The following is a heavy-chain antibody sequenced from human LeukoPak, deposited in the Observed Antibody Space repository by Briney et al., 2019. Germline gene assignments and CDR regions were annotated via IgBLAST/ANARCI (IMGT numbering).Heavy chain of an antibody. CDR2: IRYDGSNK. J-gene: IGHJ4*02. CDR1: GFTFSSYG. V-gene: IGHV3-30*02. Sequence: GGSLRLSCAASGFTFSSYGMHWVRQAPGKGLEWVAFIRYDGSNKYYADSVKGRFTISRDNSKNTLYLQMNSLRAEDTAVYYCAKDYIVVVPAAHPDDYWGQGTLVTVSS. CDR3: AKDYIVVVPAAHPDDY. D-gene: IGHD2-2*01.